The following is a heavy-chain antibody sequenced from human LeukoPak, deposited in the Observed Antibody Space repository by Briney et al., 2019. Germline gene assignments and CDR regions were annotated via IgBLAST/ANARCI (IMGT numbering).Heavy chain of an antibody. V-gene: IGHV3-23*01. CDR2: ISLTGRDT. CDR3: AKRDSSGYFPYYFDS. CDR1: RFTFWNYD. D-gene: IGHD3-22*01. J-gene: IGHJ4*02. Sequence: PGGSLRLSCTASRFTFWNYDMSWVRQAPGKGLEWVSHISLTGRDTYYADSVKGRFTISRDNSNNILYLHMNSLTAEDTAVYHRAKRDSSGYFPYYFDSWGPGTLVTVSS.